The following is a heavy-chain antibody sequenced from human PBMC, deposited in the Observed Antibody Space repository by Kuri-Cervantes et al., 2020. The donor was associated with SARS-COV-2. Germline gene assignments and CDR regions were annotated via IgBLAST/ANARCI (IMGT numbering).Heavy chain of an antibody. V-gene: IGHV3-74*01. J-gene: IGHJ4*02. Sequence: GGSLRLSCAASGFTFSNYWMHWVRQGPGKGLVWVSRINSDGSSTSHEDSVKGRFTISRDNAKNTLYLQMNSLRAEDTAVYYCARPLMAGPHYFDFWGQGTLVTVSS. CDR3: ARPLMAGPHYFDF. CDR2: INSDGSST. CDR1: GFTFSNYW. D-gene: IGHD6-19*01.